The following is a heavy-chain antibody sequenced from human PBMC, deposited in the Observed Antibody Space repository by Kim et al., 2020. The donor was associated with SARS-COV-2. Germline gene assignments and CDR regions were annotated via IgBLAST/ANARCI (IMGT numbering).Heavy chain of an antibody. CDR2: IRSKANSYAT. J-gene: IGHJ6*02. V-gene: IGHV3-73*01. D-gene: IGHD3-10*01. Sequence: GGSLRLSCAASGFTFSGSAMHWVRQASGKGLEWVGRIRSKANSYATAYAASGKVRFTISRDDSKNTAYLQMNSLKNEDTAVYYCTRGLDGLWFGESNYYYGMDVWGQGTTVTVSS. CDR1: GFTFSGSA. CDR3: TRGLDGLWFGESNYYYGMDV.